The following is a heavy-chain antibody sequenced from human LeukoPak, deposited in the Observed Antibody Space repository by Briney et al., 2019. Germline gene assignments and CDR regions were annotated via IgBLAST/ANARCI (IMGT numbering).Heavy chain of an antibody. J-gene: IGHJ4*02. V-gene: IGHV3-74*01. CDR2: INTDGSTT. CDR1: GFTFSNDW. CDR3: ARGRGGSYHY. Sequence: GGSLRLPCAASGFTFSNDWMHWVRQAPGKGLVWVSRINTDGSTTTYADSVKGRFTISRDNAKNTLYLQMNSLRVEDTAVYYCARGRGGSYHYWGQGTLVTVSS. D-gene: IGHD1-26*01.